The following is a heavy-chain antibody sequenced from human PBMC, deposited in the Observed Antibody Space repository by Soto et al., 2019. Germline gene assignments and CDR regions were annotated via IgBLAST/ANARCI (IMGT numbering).Heavy chain of an antibody. CDR2: ISAYNGNT. J-gene: IGHJ4*02. V-gene: IGHV1-18*01. D-gene: IGHD4-17*01. CDR1: GYTFTSYG. CDR3: ARDHQGSYGDYYFDY. Sequence: ASVKVSCKASGYTFTSYGISWVRQAPGQGLEWMGWISAYNGNTNYAQKLQGRVTMTTDTSTSTAYMELRSLRSDDTAVYYCARDHQGSYGDYYFDYWGQGTLVTVSS.